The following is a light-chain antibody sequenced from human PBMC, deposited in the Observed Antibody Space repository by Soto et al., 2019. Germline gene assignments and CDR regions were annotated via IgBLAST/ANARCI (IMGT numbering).Light chain of an antibody. CDR3: QQYNDWPRT. CDR1: QLFSSN. J-gene: IGKJ5*01. CDR2: GSS. Sequence: EIVITHSPATLSFSPGESVTLSCRASQLFSSNLAWYQRRPGQAPRLLIYGSSTRATGVPPRFSGSASGTEFTLTISSLQSEDFGVYYCQQYNDWPRTFGQGTRLEIK. V-gene: IGKV3-15*01.